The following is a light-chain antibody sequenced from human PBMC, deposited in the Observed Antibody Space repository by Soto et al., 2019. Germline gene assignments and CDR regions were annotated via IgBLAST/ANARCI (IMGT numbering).Light chain of an antibody. CDR1: QSLLHRNVYTY. CDR3: MQALQSPLYT. CDR2: LGS. J-gene: IGKJ2*01. Sequence: DIVMTQSPLSLPVTPGEPASTSCRSSQSLLHRNVYTYLDWYLQKPGQSPQLLIYLGSNRASGVPDRFSGSGSGTDFTLKISRVEAEDVGVYYCMQALQSPLYTFGQGTKLEI. V-gene: IGKV2-28*01.